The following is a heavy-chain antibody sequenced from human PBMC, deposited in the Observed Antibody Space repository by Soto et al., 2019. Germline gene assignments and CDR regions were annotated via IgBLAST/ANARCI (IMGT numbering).Heavy chain of an antibody. CDR3: AKDSDYPLYYYYYYGMDV. J-gene: IGHJ6*02. Sequence: PGGSLRLSCAASGFTFSSYAMSWVRQAPGKGLEWVSAISGSGGSTYYADSVKGRFTISRDNSKNTLYLQMNSLRAEDTAVYYCAKDSDYPLYYYYYYGMDVWGQGTTVTVSS. V-gene: IGHV3-23*01. CDR2: ISGSGGST. D-gene: IGHD4-17*01. CDR1: GFTFSSYA.